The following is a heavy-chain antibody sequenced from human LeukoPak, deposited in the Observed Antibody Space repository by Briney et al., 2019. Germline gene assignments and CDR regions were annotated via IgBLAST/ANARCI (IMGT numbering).Heavy chain of an antibody. Sequence: GGSLRLSCAASGFTFSDYYMSWIRQAPGKGLEWVSYISSSGSTIYYADSVKGRFTISRDNAKNSLYLQMNSLRAEDTAVYYCAREGCSGGSCYPGYYYYGMDVWGQGTTVTVSS. CDR1: GFTFSDYY. J-gene: IGHJ6*02. CDR2: ISSSGSTI. D-gene: IGHD2-15*01. CDR3: AREGCSGGSCYPGYYYYGMDV. V-gene: IGHV3-11*01.